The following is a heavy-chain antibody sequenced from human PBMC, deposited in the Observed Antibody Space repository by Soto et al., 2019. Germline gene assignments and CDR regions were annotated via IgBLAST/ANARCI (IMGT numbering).Heavy chain of an antibody. V-gene: IGHV1-58*01. Sequence: QMQLVQSGPEVKKPGTSVKVSCKASGFTFTSSAVQWVRQARGQRLEWIGWIVVGSGNTNYAQKFQERVTITRDMSTSTAYMELSSLRSEDTAVYYCAAELSGTVRSGYWGQGTLVTVSS. CDR1: GFTFTSSA. J-gene: IGHJ4*02. CDR3: AAELSGTVRSGY. D-gene: IGHD4-17*01. CDR2: IVVGSGNT.